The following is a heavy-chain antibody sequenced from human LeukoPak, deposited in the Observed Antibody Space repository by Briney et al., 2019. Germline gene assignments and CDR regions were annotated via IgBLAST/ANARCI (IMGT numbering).Heavy chain of an antibody. CDR2: INPHSGGT. CDR1: GYTFTDYY. CDR3: ARDSSYSSSLYYFEY. J-gene: IGHJ4*02. D-gene: IGHD6-6*01. V-gene: IGHV1-2*02. Sequence: ASVKVSCKASGYTFTDYYMHWVRQAPGQGLEWMGWINPHSGGTNYAQKFQGRVTMTRDTSISTVYMEVSRLRSDDTAVYFCARDSSYSSSLYYFEYWGQGTLVTVSS.